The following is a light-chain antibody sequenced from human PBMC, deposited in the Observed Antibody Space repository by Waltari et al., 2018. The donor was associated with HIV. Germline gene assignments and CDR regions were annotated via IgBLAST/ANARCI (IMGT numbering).Light chain of an antibody. J-gene: IGKJ2*01. CDR3: QQYGDSPMYT. CDR2: GTS. V-gene: IGKV3-20*01. CDR1: QSVGSTF. Sequence: EMVLTQSPDTMPFSPGERATLTCRASQSVGSTFLAWYQQKPGQAPRLLVYGTSRRATGIPDRFSGSGSGTDFTLAISRLEPEDFAVYYCQQYGDSPMYTFGQGTRLDIK.